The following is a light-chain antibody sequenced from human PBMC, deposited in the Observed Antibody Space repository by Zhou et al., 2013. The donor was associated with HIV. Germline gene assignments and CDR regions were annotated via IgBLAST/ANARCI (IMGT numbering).Light chain of an antibody. CDR2: DAS. J-gene: IGKJ4*01. Sequence: ETVMTQSPDTLSVSPGERAALSCRASQNVRTNLAWYQQKPGQAPRLLIYDASNRATGIPARFSGSGSGTDFTLTISSLEPEDFAVYYCQQRVNSFTFGGGTKVEIK. V-gene: IGKV3-11*01. CDR1: QNVRTN. CDR3: QQRVNSFT.